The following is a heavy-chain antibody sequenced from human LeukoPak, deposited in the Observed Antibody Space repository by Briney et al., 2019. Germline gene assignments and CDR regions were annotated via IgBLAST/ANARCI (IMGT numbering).Heavy chain of an antibody. CDR3: ARDNSIHERGWWFDP. CDR2: INPRGTST. D-gene: IGHD4-23*01. V-gene: IGHV1-46*01. CDR1: GYTFTGYY. Sequence: ASVKVSCKASGYTFTGYYLHWVRQAPGQGLEWMGLINPRGTSTIYAEKFQGRIIMTRDMSTTTDYMELSSLKSDDTAVYYCARDNSIHERGWWFDPWGQGTLVTVSS. J-gene: IGHJ5*02.